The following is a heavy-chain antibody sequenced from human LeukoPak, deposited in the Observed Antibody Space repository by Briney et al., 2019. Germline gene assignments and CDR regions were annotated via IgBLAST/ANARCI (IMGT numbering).Heavy chain of an antibody. Sequence: PGGSLRLSCAASGFTFSSYGIHWVRRAPGKGLEWVAFIRYDGSNKYYADSVKGRFTISRDNSKNTLYLQMNSLRAEDTAVYYCAQDPGYYGSGSKGTDYWGQGTLVTVSS. V-gene: IGHV3-30*02. CDR2: IRYDGSNK. D-gene: IGHD3-10*01. J-gene: IGHJ4*02. CDR1: GFTFSSYG. CDR3: AQDPGYYGSGSKGTDY.